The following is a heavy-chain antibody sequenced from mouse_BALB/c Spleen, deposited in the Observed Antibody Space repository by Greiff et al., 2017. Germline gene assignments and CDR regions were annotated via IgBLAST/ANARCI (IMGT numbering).Heavy chain of an antibody. J-gene: IGHJ3*01. Sequence: VQGVESGPELVRPGASVKMSCKASGYTFTSYWMHWVKQRPGQGLEWIGMIDPSNSETRLNQKFKDKATLNVDKSSNTAYMQLSSLTSEDSAVYYCARDYGSSYAWFAYWGQGTLVTVSA. V-gene: IGHV1S127*01. CDR2: IDPSNSET. CDR3: ARDYGSSYAWFAY. D-gene: IGHD1-1*01. CDR1: GYTFTSYW.